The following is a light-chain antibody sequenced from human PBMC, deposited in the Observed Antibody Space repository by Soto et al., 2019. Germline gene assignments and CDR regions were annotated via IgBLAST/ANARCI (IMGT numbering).Light chain of an antibody. Sequence: SVLTQPPSVSGTPGHTVSISCSGSTSNLGGNTVNWYQQLPGTAPKLLIYTNNQRPSGVPDRFSGSKSGTSASLAISDLRSEDEADFYCAAWDDSLNAVVFGGGTKLTVL. V-gene: IGLV1-44*01. CDR3: AAWDDSLNAVV. CDR2: TNN. J-gene: IGLJ2*01. CDR1: TSNLGGNT.